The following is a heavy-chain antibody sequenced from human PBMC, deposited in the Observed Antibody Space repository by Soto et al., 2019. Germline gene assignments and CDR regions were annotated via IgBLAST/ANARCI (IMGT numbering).Heavy chain of an antibody. Sequence: GGSLRLSCAASGFTFSSYGMHWVRQAPGKGLEWVAVISYDGSNKYYADSVKGRFTISRDNSKNTLYLQMNSLRAEDTAVYYCAKELFRGYSGYDDTDYWGQGTLVTVSS. V-gene: IGHV3-30*18. CDR1: GFTFSSYG. CDR2: ISYDGSNK. CDR3: AKELFRGYSGYDDTDY. D-gene: IGHD5-12*01. J-gene: IGHJ4*02.